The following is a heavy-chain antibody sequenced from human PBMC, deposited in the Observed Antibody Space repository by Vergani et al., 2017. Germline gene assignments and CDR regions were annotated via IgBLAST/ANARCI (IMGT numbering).Heavy chain of an antibody. CDR1: GFTFSSYS. J-gene: IGHJ3*02. D-gene: IGHD6-19*01. CDR3: ARRSSGWADAFDI. Sequence: EVQLVESGGGLVQPGGSLRLSCAASGFTFSSYSMNWVRQAPGKGLEWVSYISSSSSTIYYADSVKGRFTISRDNAKNSLYLQMNSRRAEDTAVYYCARRSSGWADAFDIWGQGTMVTVSS. V-gene: IGHV3-48*01. CDR2: ISSSSSTI.